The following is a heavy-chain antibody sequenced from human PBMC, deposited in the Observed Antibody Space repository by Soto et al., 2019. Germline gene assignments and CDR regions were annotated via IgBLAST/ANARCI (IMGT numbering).Heavy chain of an antibody. CDR3: ARPMNDHKQHNWGFDY. D-gene: IGHD7-27*01. V-gene: IGHV4-34*01. J-gene: IGHJ4*02. CDR1: GGSFSAYH. Sequence: SETLPLTCAVYGGSFSAYHWSWIRQAPGKGLEWIGEIDYRGNTNYLPSLKSRVSMSVDTSKNQFSLRLDAVTAADTAVYFCARPMNDHKQHNWGFDYWGQGTRVTVSS. CDR2: IDYRGNT.